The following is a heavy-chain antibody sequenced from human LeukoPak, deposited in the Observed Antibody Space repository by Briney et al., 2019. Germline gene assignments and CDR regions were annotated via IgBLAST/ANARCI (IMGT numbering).Heavy chain of an antibody. J-gene: IGHJ4*02. Sequence: GGALRLSCAASGFIFNTYGMHWVRQAPGKGLEWVAVISYDGSNTYYADSVKGRFTISRDNSKNTLYLHMNSLRAEDTAVYYCAKTLYDILTGYFDYWGQGTLVTVSS. D-gene: IGHD3-9*01. CDR3: AKTLYDILTGYFDY. V-gene: IGHV3-30*18. CDR2: ISYDGSNT. CDR1: GFIFNTYG.